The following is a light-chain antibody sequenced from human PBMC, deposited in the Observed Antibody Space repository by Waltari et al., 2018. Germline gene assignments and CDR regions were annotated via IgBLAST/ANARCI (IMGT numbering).Light chain of an antibody. V-gene: IGLV2-11*01. CDR1: SSDVGGYNY. J-gene: IGLJ1*01. CDR2: DVS. CDR3: CSYAGSYV. Sequence: QSALTQPRSVSGSPGQSVTISCTGTSSDVGGYNYVSWYQQHPGKAPKLMITDVSKRPSGVPDRFSGSKSGNTASLTISGLQAEDEADYYCCSYAGSYVCGTGTKVTVL.